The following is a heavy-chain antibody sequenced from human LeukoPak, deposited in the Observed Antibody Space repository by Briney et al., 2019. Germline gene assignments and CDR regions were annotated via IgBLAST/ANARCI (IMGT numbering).Heavy chain of an antibody. CDR1: GFTFSSYT. CDR2: ISGSSRYI. D-gene: IGHD3-22*01. J-gene: IGHJ4*02. Sequence: GGSLRLSCAASGFTFSSYTMNWVRQAPGKGLEWVSSISGSSRYIYYADSVKGRFTISRDYSLFLQMNSLRAENTAVYYCARELVDTSGHYYLDYWGQGTLVTVSS. CDR3: ARELVDTSGHYYLDY. V-gene: IGHV3-21*01.